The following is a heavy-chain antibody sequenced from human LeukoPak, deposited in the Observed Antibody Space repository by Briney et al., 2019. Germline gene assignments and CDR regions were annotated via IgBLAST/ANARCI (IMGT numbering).Heavy chain of an antibody. D-gene: IGHD1-14*01. Sequence: SETLSLTCSVSGDSISSSGYYWDWIRQPPGKGLEWIGSISYSGATYYNPSLKSRVSMSVHTSRNQFSLKLSSVTAADTAVYYCARDGFYYHYYMDVWGEGTAVTVSS. CDR1: GDSISSSGYY. CDR2: ISYSGAT. V-gene: IGHV4-39*07. J-gene: IGHJ6*03. CDR3: ARDGFYYHYYMDV.